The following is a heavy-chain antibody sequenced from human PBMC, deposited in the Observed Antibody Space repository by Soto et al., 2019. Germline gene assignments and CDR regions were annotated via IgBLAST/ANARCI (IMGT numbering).Heavy chain of an antibody. CDR2: IYYTGST. Sequence: SETLSLTCTVSGGAISSYSWTWIRQSPGKGLEWIGYIYYTGSTKYSPSLKSRVTISLGTSRNQFSLNLSSVTAADTAVYFCARGGTYGDYFDYWGQGTLATVS. V-gene: IGHV4-59*01. J-gene: IGHJ4*02. CDR1: GGAISSYS. CDR3: ARGGTYGDYFDY. D-gene: IGHD4-17*01.